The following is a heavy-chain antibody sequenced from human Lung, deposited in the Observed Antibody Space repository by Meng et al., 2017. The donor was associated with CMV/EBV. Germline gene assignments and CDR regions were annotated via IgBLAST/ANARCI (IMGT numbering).Heavy chain of an antibody. Sequence: KISCKAYGYAFSNYGVTWVRQAPGQGPEWMGWISGYNGNTKYAQKFQGRVTMTADTSTSTVYMELRSLTSDDTAVYYCARDAYFNTWYPNWFDPWGHGTLVTVSS. D-gene: IGHD6-13*01. CDR1: GYAFSNYG. V-gene: IGHV1-18*01. CDR3: ARDAYFNTWYPNWFDP. CDR2: ISGYNGNT. J-gene: IGHJ5*02.